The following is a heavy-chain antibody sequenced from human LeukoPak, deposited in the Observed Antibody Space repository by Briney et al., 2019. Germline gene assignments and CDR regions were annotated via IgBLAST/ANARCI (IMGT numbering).Heavy chain of an antibody. V-gene: IGHV3-21*01. CDR2: ISSSSSYI. CDR1: GFTFSSYS. D-gene: IGHD5-18*01. J-gene: IGHJ4*02. Sequence: GGSLRLSCAPSGFTFSSYSMNWVRQAPGKGLEWVSSISSSSSYIYYADSVKGRFTISRDNAKNSLYLQMNSLRAEDTAVYYCARDRGYSYEFDYWGQGTLVTVSS. CDR3: ARDRGYSYEFDY.